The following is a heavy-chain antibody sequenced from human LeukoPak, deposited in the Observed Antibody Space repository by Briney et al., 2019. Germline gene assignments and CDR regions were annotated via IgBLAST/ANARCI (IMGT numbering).Heavy chain of an antibody. D-gene: IGHD3-10*01. V-gene: IGHV1-2*02. CDR2: INPNSGGT. Sequence: ASVKVSCKASGYTFTSYGISWVRQAPGQGLEWMGWINPNSGGTNYAQKFQGRVTMTRDTSISTAYMELSRLRSDDTAVYYCARVAITMVRGVISNWFDPWGQGTLVTVSS. CDR3: ARVAITMVRGVISNWFDP. CDR1: GYTFTSYG. J-gene: IGHJ5*02.